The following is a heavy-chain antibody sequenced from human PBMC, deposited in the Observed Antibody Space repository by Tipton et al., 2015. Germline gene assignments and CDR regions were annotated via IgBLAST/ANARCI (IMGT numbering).Heavy chain of an antibody. V-gene: IGHV3-74*01. CDR1: GFSFEDYA. CDR2: INTDGSRT. CDR3: TKAVDTGSASAPTLFPLVS. J-gene: IGHJ5*01. Sequence: SLRLSCVASGFSFEDYAMHWVRQAPGKGLVWVSRINTDGSRTTYADSVKGRFTISRDNAKNTLYLQMHSLRAEDTALYYCTKAVDTGSASAPTLFPLVSW. D-gene: IGHD5-18*01.